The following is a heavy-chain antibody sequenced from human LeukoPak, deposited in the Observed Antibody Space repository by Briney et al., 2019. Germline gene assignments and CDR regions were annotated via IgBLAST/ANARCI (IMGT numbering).Heavy chain of an antibody. CDR2: IYYSGST. Sequence: SETLSLTCTVSGGSISSSSYYWGWIRQPPGKGLEWIGSIYYSGSTYYNPSPKSRVTISVDTSKNQFSLKLSSVTAADTAVYYCANTGGGYSYGYWVYWGQGTLVTVSS. J-gene: IGHJ4*02. D-gene: IGHD5-18*01. CDR1: GGSISSSSYY. CDR3: ANTGGGYSYGYWVY. V-gene: IGHV4-39*07.